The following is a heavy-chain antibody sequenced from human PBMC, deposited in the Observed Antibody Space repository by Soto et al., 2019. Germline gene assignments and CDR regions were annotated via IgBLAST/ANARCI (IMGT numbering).Heavy chain of an antibody. CDR2: ILSDGSNQ. Sequence: QVQLVESGGGVVQPGRSLRLSCAASGFSFNNYGMHWVRQAPGEGLEWVAVILSDGSNQYHADSVKGRFTISRDNSKNMLYLQMNSLRVEDTAVYYCAAGLYWGDYWAQGTLVTVSS. V-gene: IGHV3-30*03. J-gene: IGHJ4*02. CDR1: GFSFNNYG. CDR3: AAGLYWGDY. D-gene: IGHD7-27*01.